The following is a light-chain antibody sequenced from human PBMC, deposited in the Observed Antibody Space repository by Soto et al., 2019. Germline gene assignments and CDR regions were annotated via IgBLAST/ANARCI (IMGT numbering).Light chain of an antibody. J-gene: IGLJ2*01. CDR1: SSDDGGYNY. CDR2: DVS. CDR3: SSYTGSSTYVV. V-gene: IGLV2-14*01. Sequence: QSALPQPASVSGSPGQSITISCTGTSSDDGGYNYVSWYQQHPGKAHKLMIYDVSNRPSGVSNRFSGSKSANTASLTISGLQAEYEADYYCSSYTGSSTYVVFGGGTKLTVL.